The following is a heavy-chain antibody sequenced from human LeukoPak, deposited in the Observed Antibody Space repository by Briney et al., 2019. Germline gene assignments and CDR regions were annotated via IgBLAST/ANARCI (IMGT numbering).Heavy chain of an antibody. CDR2: IYYSGST. CDR1: GGSISSSSYY. D-gene: IGHD3-3*01. CDR3: ASSITIFGVVIRFDY. Sequence: PSETLSLTRTVSGGSISSSSYYWGWIRQPPGKGLEWIGSIYYSGSTYYNPSLKSRVTISVDTSKNQFSLKLSSVTAADTAVYYCASSITIFGVVIRFDYWGQGTLVTVSS. J-gene: IGHJ4*02. V-gene: IGHV4-39*01.